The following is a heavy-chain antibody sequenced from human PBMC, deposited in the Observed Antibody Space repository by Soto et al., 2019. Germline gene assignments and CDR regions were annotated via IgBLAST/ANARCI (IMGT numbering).Heavy chain of an antibody. D-gene: IGHD2-2*01. CDR3: AREGARYCSSTSCQPHYYYYGMDV. J-gene: IGHJ6*02. V-gene: IGHV3-30*19. Sequence: PGGSLRLSCAASGFTFSSYGMHWVRQAPGKGLEWVAVISYDGSNKYYADSVKGRFTISRDNSKNTLYLQMNSLRAEDTAVYYCAREGARYCSSTSCQPHYYYYGMDVWGQGTTVTVSS. CDR1: GFTFSSYG. CDR2: ISYDGSNK.